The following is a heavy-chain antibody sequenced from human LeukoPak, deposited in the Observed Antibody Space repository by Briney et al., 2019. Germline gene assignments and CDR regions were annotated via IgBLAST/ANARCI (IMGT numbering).Heavy chain of an antibody. D-gene: IGHD2-15*01. CDR1: GYQFSNYW. Sequence: KPGESLRLSREGYGYQFSNYWIACVRQKPGEGLEWIPMIYPVDSDIRYTPSIQDPATMSADNSIATAYRQWSSLKASGTATYFCAKEEGDCRDPGSLCYIPHVAFHTWGPGTVVTVSS. J-gene: IGHJ3*02. V-gene: IGHV5-51*03. CDR3: AKEEGDCRDPGSLCYIPHVAFHT. CDR2: IYPVDSDI.